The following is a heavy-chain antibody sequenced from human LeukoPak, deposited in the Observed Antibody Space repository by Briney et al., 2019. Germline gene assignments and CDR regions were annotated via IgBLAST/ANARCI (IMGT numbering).Heavy chain of an antibody. D-gene: IGHD6-13*01. CDR3: ATRRFTSSSLFDY. V-gene: IGHV4-4*07. CDR2: IQTSGTT. Sequence: SETLSLTCSVSGGSMRSYYWNWIRQPAGKGLEWIGRIQTSGTTNYNPSLKSRMTMSVDTSKNQFSLKLTSVTAADTAVYYCATRRFTSSSLFDYWGQGTLVTVSS. J-gene: IGHJ4*02. CDR1: GGSMRSYY.